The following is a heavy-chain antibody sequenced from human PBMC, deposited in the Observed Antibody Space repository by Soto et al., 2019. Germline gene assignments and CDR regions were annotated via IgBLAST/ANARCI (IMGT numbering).Heavy chain of an antibody. V-gene: IGHV3-9*01. CDR3: AKDSGARPSFLDY. D-gene: IGHD6-6*01. CDR2: ISWNSGSI. CDR1: GFTFDDYA. Sequence: EVQLVESGGGLVQPGRSLRLSCAASGFTFDDYAMHWVRQAPGKGLEWVSGISWNSGSIGYADSVKGRFTISRDNAKNSMYRQMNSLRAEDTALYYCAKDSGARPSFLDYWGQGTLVTVSS. J-gene: IGHJ4*02.